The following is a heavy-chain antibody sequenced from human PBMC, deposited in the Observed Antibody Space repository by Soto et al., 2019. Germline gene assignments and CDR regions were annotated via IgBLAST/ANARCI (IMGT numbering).Heavy chain of an antibody. CDR2: ISTYNGNT. J-gene: IGHJ4*02. D-gene: IGHD3-22*01. V-gene: IGHV1-18*04. CDR3: ARDYYGSSGYYSVEYYFDY. Sequence: QVQLVQSGGVVRKPGASVKVSCKASGYTFTTYGISWVRQAPGQGLEWMGWISTYNGNTFYAQNLQGRVIMTSDTSTSTAYMELRSLRSDDTAVYYCARDYYGSSGYYSVEYYFDYCGQGTLVTVSS. CDR1: GYTFTTYG.